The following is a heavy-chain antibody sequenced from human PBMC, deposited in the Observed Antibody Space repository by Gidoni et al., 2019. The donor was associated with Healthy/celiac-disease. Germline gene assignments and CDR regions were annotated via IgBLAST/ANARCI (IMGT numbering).Heavy chain of an antibody. J-gene: IGHJ3*02. V-gene: IGHV3-23*01. Sequence: EVQLLESGGGLVQPGGSLRLSCAASGFTFSSYAMSWVRQVPGKGLEWVSAISGSGGSTYYADSVKGRFTISRDNSKNTLYLQMNSLRAEDTAVYYCAKDRIAYCGGDCYLDAFDIWGQGTMVTVSS. CDR3: AKDRIAYCGGDCYLDAFDI. D-gene: IGHD2-21*02. CDR2: ISGSGGST. CDR1: GFTFSSYA.